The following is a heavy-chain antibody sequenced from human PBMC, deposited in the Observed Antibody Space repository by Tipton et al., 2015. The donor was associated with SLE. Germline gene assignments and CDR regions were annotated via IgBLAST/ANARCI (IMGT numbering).Heavy chain of an antibody. CDR3: AKTQDDAFDI. Sequence: LRLSCTVSGDSLRSHYWSWIRQPPGRGLEYIGYIYASGSANYNPSLKSRVTILVDTSKNQFSLRLTSVTAADTALYYCAKTQDDAFDIWGQGTMVTGSS. CDR1: GDSLRSHY. J-gene: IGHJ3*02. V-gene: IGHV4-4*09. CDR2: IYASGSA.